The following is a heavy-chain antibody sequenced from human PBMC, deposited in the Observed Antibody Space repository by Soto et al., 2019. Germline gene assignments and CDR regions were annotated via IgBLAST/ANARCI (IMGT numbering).Heavy chain of an antibody. CDR1: GYPLTAKY. J-gene: IGHJ5*02. D-gene: IGHD6-13*01. CDR3: AKGGSSWTEWFDP. V-gene: IGHV1-2*02. CDR2: INPSSGGT. Sequence: ASVKLSCKTSGYPLTAKYLHWARQAPGQGLEWMGWINPSSGGTKEAQKFRGRVTMTRDTSISAAYMELSRLTSDDTAVYYCAKGGSSWTEWFDPWGQGTLVTVS.